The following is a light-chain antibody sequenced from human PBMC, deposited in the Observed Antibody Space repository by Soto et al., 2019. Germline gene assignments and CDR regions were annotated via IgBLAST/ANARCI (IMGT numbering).Light chain of an antibody. CDR2: DAT. Sequence: ETVMTQSPATLSVSPGERATLSCRASQGVSTKLAWHQQKPGQPPRLLIYDATTRATGIPARFSGSGSGTEFTLTISRLQSEDFAVYYCQQSHDWPPYTFGQGTKLEIK. CDR3: QQSHDWPPYT. J-gene: IGKJ2*01. CDR1: QGVSTK. V-gene: IGKV3-15*01.